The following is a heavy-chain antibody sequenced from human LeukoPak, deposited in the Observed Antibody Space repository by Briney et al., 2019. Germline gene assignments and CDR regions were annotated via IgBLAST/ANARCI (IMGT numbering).Heavy chain of an antibody. Sequence: GGSLRLSCAASGFTFSRYWMHWVRQAPGKGLVWVSRINEDGSTTSYADSVKGRFTISRDNVKNTLYLQMNGLRAEDAAVYYCARGGLEPVDYWGQGTLVTVSS. J-gene: IGHJ4*02. CDR2: INEDGSTT. V-gene: IGHV3-74*01. CDR1: GFTFSRYW. D-gene: IGHD1-14*01. CDR3: ARGGLEPVDY.